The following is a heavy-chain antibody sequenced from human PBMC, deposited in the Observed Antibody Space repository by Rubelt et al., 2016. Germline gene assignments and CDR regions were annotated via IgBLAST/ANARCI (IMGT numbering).Heavy chain of an antibody. J-gene: IGHJ4*02. Sequence: WVSAISGSGGSTYYADSVKGRFTISRDNSKNTLYLQMNSLRAEDTAVYYCARRAQPNTMVRGVIISDYFDYWGQGTLVTVSS. V-gene: IGHV3-23*01. CDR2: ISGSGGST. CDR3: ARRAQPNTMVRGVIISDYFDY. D-gene: IGHD3-10*01.